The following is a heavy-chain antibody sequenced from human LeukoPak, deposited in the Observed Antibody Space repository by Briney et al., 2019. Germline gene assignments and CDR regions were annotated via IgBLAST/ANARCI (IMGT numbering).Heavy chain of an antibody. D-gene: IGHD2-15*01. V-gene: IGHV3-21*01. CDR3: AVIAAPGY. J-gene: IGHJ4*02. CDR2: ISSSSSYI. CDR1: GFTFSTYS. Sequence: GRSLRLSCAASGFTFSTYSMNWVRQAPGKGLEWVSSISSSSSYIYYADSVKGRFTISRDNAKNSLYLQMNSLRAEDTAVYYCAVIAAPGYWGQGTLVTVSS.